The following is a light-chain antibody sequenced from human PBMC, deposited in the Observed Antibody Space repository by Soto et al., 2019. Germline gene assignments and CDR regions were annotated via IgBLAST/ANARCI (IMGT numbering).Light chain of an antibody. Sequence: IVLTQSPATLSVSPGESATLSCRASQSVSSNLAWYQQNPGQAPRLLIFGASTRATGIPARFSGSGSGTEFTLTISSLQSEDFAVHYCQQYNDWPPITVGQGTRLEIK. CDR3: QQYNDWPPIT. CDR1: QSVSSN. J-gene: IGKJ5*01. V-gene: IGKV3-15*01. CDR2: GAS.